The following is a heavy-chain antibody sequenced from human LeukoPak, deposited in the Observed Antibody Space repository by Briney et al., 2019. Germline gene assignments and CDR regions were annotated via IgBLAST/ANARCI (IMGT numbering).Heavy chain of an antibody. CDR2: IRNDGNKK. CDR3: VKVDT. D-gene: IGHD3-22*01. V-gene: IGHV3-30*02. CDR1: GFTFSSYG. Sequence: GGSLRLSCAASGFTFSSYGMHWVRQSPGKGLDWVAFIRNDGNKKNYAESVKGRFTISRDNSRDTLYLQMDSLSAEDTAVYYCVKVDTWGQGTLVTVSS. J-gene: IGHJ4*02.